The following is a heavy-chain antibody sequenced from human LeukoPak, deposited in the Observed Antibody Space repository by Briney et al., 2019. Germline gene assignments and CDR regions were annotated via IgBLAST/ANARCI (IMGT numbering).Heavy chain of an antibody. V-gene: IGHV1-8*01. CDR2: TNPNSGNT. J-gene: IGHJ4*02. D-gene: IGHD6-13*01. CDR3: ARTKQQLIYYFDY. Sequence: ASVKVSCKASGYTFTSYDINWVRQATGQGLEWMGWTNPNSGNTGYAQKFQGRVTMTRNTSISTAYMELSSLRSEDTAVYYCARTKQQLIYYFDYWGQGTLVTVSS. CDR1: GYTFTSYD.